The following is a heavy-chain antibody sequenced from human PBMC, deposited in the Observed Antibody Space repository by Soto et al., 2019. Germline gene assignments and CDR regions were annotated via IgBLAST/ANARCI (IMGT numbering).Heavy chain of an antibody. CDR2: IYASGVT. V-gene: IGHV4-4*07. CDR1: GGSISSYY. J-gene: IGHJ5*02. CDR3: ARMRSKLFDP. D-gene: IGHD1-26*01. Sequence: SETLSLTCTVSGGSISSYYWSWIRQPAGKGLEWIGRIYASGVTNYNPSLKSRITMSVDTSRNHFSLKLTSVTAADTAVYFCARMRSKLFDPWGHGSLVTFS.